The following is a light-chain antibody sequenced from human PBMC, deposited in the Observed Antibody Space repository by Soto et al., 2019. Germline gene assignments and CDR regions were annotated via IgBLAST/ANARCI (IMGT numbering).Light chain of an antibody. CDR2: GAS. CDR3: QQYAIDTG. Sequence: EIVMTQSPATLSVSPGVRATLSCRASQGVSTNLAWYQQKPGQAPRLLIFGASTRATGTPARFSGSGSGTEFTLTISSLQSEDFAVYLCQQYAIDTGFGGGTKVDI. J-gene: IGKJ4*01. CDR1: QGVSTN. V-gene: IGKV3-15*01.